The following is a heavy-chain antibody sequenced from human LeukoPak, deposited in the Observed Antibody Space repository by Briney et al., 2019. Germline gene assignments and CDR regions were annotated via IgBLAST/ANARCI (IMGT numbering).Heavy chain of an antibody. J-gene: IGHJ3*02. CDR2: ISGSGGST. D-gene: IGHD6-19*01. CDR1: GFTFTSSA. Sequence: RSGGSLRLSCSASGFTFTSSAMSWVRQAPGKGLEWVSAISGSGGSTYYADSVKGRFTVSRDNSKNTLYLQLNSLRAEDTAVYYCARGSSSGWFSSFDIWGQGTMVTVSS. CDR3: ARGSSSGWFSSFDI. V-gene: IGHV3-23*01.